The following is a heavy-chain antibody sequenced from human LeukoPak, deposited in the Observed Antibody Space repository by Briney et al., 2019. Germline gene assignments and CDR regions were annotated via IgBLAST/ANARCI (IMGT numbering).Heavy chain of an antibody. CDR2: MNSNSGNT. D-gene: IGHD2-21*01. J-gene: IGHJ4*02. CDR3: ARAAWVSTSSKYYFDN. Sequence: ASVTVSCKATVYPFSSYDFNWVRQAHGQGLEWMGCMNSNSGNTGYAQNLQGRVTMTRNTSISTAYMELSSLRSEDTALYYCARAAWVSTSSKYYFDNWGQGTLVTVAS. V-gene: IGHV1-8*01. CDR1: VYPFSSYD.